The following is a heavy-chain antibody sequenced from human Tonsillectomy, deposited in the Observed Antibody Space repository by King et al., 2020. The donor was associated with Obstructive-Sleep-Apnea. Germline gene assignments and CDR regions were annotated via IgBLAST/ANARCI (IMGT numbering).Heavy chain of an antibody. V-gene: IGHV4-59*01. D-gene: IGHD3-22*01. CDR3: ARGHFYDSRGYYQYYFDY. CDR1: GGSIRNYY. CDR2: IYYRGST. Sequence: QLQESGPGLVKPAETLSLTCTVSGGSIRNYYWIWMRQSPGKGLEWIWYIYYRGSTNHNPSLRSRVTISVDTSKNQLSLKMSSVTAADTAVYYCARGHFYDSRGYYQYYFDYWGQGTLVTVSS. J-gene: IGHJ4*02.